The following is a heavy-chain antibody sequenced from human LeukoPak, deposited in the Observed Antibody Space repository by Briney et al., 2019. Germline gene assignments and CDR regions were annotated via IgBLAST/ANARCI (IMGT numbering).Heavy chain of an antibody. V-gene: IGHV4-30-2*01. CDR2: IYHSGST. Sequence: KPSETLSLTCAVSGGSISSGGYSWSWIRQPPGKGLEWIGYIYHSGSTYYNPSLKSRVTISVDRSKNQFSLKLSSVTAADTAVYYCARVGSIAARRPLYGMDVWGQGTTVTVSS. CDR3: ARVGSIAARRPLYGMDV. J-gene: IGHJ6*02. D-gene: IGHD6-6*01. CDR1: GGSISSGGYS.